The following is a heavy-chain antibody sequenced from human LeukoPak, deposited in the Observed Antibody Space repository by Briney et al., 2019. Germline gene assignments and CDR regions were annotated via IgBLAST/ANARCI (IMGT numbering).Heavy chain of an antibody. J-gene: IGHJ6*03. CDR3: AREEDYYYYMDV. Sequence: SETLSLTCTVSGGSISSGSYYWSWIRQPAGKGLEWIGRIYTSGSTNYNPSLKSRVTISVDTSKNQFSLKPSSVTAADTAVYYCAREEDYYYYMDVWGKGTTVTVSS. V-gene: IGHV4-61*02. CDR1: GGSISSGSYY. CDR2: IYTSGST.